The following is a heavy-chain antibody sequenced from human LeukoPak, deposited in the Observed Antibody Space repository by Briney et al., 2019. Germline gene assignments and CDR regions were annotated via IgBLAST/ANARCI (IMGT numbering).Heavy chain of an antibody. V-gene: IGHV4-59*01. CDR3: ARAVGAAEPFDP. D-gene: IGHD6-25*01. J-gene: IGHJ5*02. CDR1: GGSISSYY. CDR2: IYYSGST. Sequence: PSETLSLTCTVSGGSISSYYWSWIRQPPGKGLEWIGYIYYSGSTNYNPSLKSRVTISVDTSKNQFSLKLSSVTAADTAVYYCARAVGAAEPFDPWGQGTLVTVSS.